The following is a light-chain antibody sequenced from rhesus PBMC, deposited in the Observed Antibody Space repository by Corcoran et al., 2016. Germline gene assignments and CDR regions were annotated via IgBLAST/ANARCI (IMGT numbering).Light chain of an antibody. CDR3: MQALEFPFT. CDR1: QSLLDSEDGNTY. Sequence: DIVMTQTPLSLPVTPGEPASISCRSSQSLLDSEDGNTYLGWYLQKPGQSPQLLIYEVSNRALGVPDRFRCSGSDTDFTLKISRVEAEDVAVYYCMQALEFPFTLGPGTKLDIK. CDR2: EVS. J-gene: IGKJ3*01. V-gene: IGKV2-104*02.